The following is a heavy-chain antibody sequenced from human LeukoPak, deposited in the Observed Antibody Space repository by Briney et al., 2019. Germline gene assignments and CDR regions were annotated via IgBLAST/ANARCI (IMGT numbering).Heavy chain of an antibody. D-gene: IGHD2-15*01. CDR2: IYPGDSDT. CDR3: AIPSPGCSGCSCYSPAKYYYYYYGMDV. J-gene: IGHJ6*02. CDR1: GYSFTSYW. V-gene: IGHV5-51*01. Sequence: GESLKISCQGSGYSFTSYWIGWVRQMPGKGLEWIGIIYPGDSDTRYSPSFQGKVTISADRSISTAYLQWSSLRASNTAMYYCAIPSPGCSGCSCYSPAKYYYYYYGMDVWGQGTTVTVSS.